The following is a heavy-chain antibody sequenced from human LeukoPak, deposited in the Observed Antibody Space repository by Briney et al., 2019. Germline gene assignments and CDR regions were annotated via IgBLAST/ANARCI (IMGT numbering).Heavy chain of an antibody. V-gene: IGHV3-23*01. CDR2: TSGSGDIT. J-gene: IGHJ1*01. CDR3: AKYRSGGGGYYLGLEH. CDR1: GGSISSSGYY. Sequence: ETLSLTCTVSGGSISSSGYYWGWLRQAPGKGLEWVSRTSGSGDITFYTDSVKGRFTIARSNSNNTLYLQMNSLRAEDTAVYYCAKYRSGGGGYYLGLEHWGQGTLVAVSS. D-gene: IGHD2-15*01.